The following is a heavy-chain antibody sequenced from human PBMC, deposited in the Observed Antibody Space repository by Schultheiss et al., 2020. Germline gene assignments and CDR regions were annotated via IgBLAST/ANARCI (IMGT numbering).Heavy chain of an antibody. Sequence: SETLSLTCTVSGASISRYYWSWIRQTPGKGLEWIGYIYYSGSTNYNPSLKSRVTISVDTSKNQFSLKLSSVTAADTAVYYCARQRGNYYGSGSYYKVYHAFDIWGEGTMVTVAS. CDR2: IYYSGST. V-gene: IGHV4-59*08. J-gene: IGHJ3*02. D-gene: IGHD3-10*01. CDR1: GASISRYY. CDR3: ARQRGNYYGSGSYYKVYHAFDI.